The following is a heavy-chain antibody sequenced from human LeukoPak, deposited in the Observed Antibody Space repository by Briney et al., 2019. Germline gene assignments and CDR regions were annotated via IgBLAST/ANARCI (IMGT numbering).Heavy chain of an antibody. J-gene: IGHJ4*02. CDR1: GFTFSSYA. D-gene: IGHD3-22*01. Sequence: SGGSLRLSRAASGFTFSSYAMSWVRQAPGKGLEWVSAISGSGGSTYYADSVKGRFTISRDNSKNTLYLQMNSLRAEDTAVYYCATTPQYYYDSSGYGYWGQGTLVTVSS. V-gene: IGHV3-23*01. CDR3: ATTPQYYYDSSGYGY. CDR2: ISGSGGST.